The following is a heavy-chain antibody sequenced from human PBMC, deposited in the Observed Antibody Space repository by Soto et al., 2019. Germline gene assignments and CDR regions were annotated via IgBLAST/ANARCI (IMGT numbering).Heavy chain of an antibody. J-gene: IGHJ4*02. CDR1: GFTFSNYG. CDR2: IWYDGSNK. CDR3: ARDRLRSGYSAPFDY. V-gene: IGHV3-33*01. D-gene: IGHD3-3*01. Sequence: GGSLSLSCAASGFTFSNYGMHWVRQAPGKGLEWVAVIWYDGSNKYYADSVKGRFTISRDSSKNTLYLQMNSLRAEDTAVYYCARDRLRSGYSAPFDYWGRGSLVTVSS.